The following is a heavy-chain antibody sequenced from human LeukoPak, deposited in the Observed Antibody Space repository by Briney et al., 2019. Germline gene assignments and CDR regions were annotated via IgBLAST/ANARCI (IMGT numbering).Heavy chain of an antibody. V-gene: IGHV1-2*02. CDR1: GYTFTDYY. CDR3: AVGRRTDFDY. Sequence: ASVKVSCKASGYTFTDYYIHWVRQAPGQGLEWMGWINPNSGGTNYAQNFQGRVTMTRDTYITTAYMDLSRLRLDDTAVYYCAVGRRTDFDYWGQGTLVAVSS. CDR2: INPNSGGT. J-gene: IGHJ4*02. D-gene: IGHD1-26*01.